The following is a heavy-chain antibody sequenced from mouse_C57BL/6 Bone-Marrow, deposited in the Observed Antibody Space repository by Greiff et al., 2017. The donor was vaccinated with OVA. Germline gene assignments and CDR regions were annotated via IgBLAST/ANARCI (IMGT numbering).Heavy chain of an antibody. CDR3: ATKGRYYYYAMDY. Sequence: QVQLQQSGAELARPGASVKLSCKASGYTFTSYGISWVKQRTGQGLEWIGEIYPRSGNTYYNEKFKGKATLTADKSSGTAYMELRSLTSEDSAVYFCATKGRYYYYAMDYWGQGTSVTVSS. V-gene: IGHV1-81*01. CDR1: GYTFTSYG. CDR2: IYPRSGNT. D-gene: IGHD3-3*01. J-gene: IGHJ4*01.